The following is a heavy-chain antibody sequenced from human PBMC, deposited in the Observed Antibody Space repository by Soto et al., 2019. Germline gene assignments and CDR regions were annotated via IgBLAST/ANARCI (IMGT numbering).Heavy chain of an antibody. D-gene: IGHD3-3*01. V-gene: IGHV3-23*01. CDR1: GFTFSSYA. J-gene: IGHJ4*02. CDR3: AKGGSTIFGVVITYIDY. CDR2: ISDSGGST. Sequence: EVQLLESGGGLVQPGGSLRLSCAASGFTFSSYAMTWVRQAPGKGLEWVSTISDSGGSTYYADSVKGRFTISRDNSKNTLYLQINSLRAEDTAVYHCAKGGSTIFGVVITYIDYWGQGTLVTVSS.